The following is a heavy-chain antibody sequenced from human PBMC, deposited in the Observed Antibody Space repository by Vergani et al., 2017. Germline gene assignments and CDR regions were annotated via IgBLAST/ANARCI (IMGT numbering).Heavy chain of an antibody. D-gene: IGHD6-19*01. CDR2: ISGSGGST. CDR3: AKDVYSSGWYWYGMDV. V-gene: IGHV3-23*01. CDR1: GFTFSSYA. J-gene: IGHJ6*02. Sequence: EVQLLESGGGWVQRGGSLRLSCAASGFTFSSYAMSWVRQAPGKGLEWVSAISGSGGSTYYADSVKGRFTISRDNSKNTLYLQMNSLRAEDTAVYYCAKDVYSSGWYWYGMDVWGQGTTVTVSS.